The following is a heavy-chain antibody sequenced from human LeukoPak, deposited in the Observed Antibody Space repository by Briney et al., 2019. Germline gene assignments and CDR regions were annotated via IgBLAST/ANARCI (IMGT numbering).Heavy chain of an antibody. CDR2: SDHSGNT. J-gene: IGHJ4*02. D-gene: IGHD4-11*01. CDR1: DGSISSGGFY. CDR3: ARIWSVHNNLPGFVDY. Sequence: SQTLSLTCSVSDGSISSGGFYWTWIRQPPGKGLVWIGYSDHSGNTYYNPSLEGRLSISLDRPENQFSLKLTSMTAADTAVYYCARIWSVHNNLPGFVDYWGQGIVVTVSS. V-gene: IGHV4-30-2*01.